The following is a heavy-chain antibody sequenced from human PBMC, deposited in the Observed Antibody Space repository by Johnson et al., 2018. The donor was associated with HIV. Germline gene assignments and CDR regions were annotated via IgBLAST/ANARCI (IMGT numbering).Heavy chain of an antibody. CDR1: GFTFSSYD. J-gene: IGHJ3*02. CDR2: IGTAGDT. Sequence: VQLVESGGGLVQPGGSLRLSCAASGFTFSSYDMHWVRQATGKGLEWVSAIGTAGDTYYPGSVKGRFTISRENAKNSLYLQMNSLRAGDTAVYYCARENGGGAFDIWGQGTMVTVSS. CDR3: ARENGGGAFDI. D-gene: IGHD3-10*01. V-gene: IGHV3-13*01.